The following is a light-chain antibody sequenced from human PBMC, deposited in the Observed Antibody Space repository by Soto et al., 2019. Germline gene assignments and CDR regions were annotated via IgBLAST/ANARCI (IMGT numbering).Light chain of an antibody. CDR2: DAS. CDR3: QQRSNWLT. CDR1: QRVSSY. Sequence: EIVLTQSPATLSLSPGERATLSCRASQRVSSYLACYQQKPGQAPRLLIYDASNRATGIPARFSGSGSGTHFTLTISRLEPEDSEVYYCQQRSNWLTFGGGTKVEIK. V-gene: IGKV3-11*01. J-gene: IGKJ4*01.